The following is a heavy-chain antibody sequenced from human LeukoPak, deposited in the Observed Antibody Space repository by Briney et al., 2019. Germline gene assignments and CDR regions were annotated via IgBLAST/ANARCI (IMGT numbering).Heavy chain of an antibody. CDR2: ISDNEGRT. CDR1: GFTFNYYA. V-gene: IGHV3-23*01. J-gene: IGHJ4*02. CDR3: ARHDSFIPY. D-gene: IGHD5-18*01. Sequence: PGGSLRLSCAASGFTFNYYAMSWVRQAPGKGLEWVSGISDNEGRTYYTDSVKGRFTISRYKTKNTVFLQMHNLRADDTAVYFCARHDSFIPYWGQGALVTVSS.